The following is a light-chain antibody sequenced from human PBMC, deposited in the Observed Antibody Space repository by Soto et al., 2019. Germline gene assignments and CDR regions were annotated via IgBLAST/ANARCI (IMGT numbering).Light chain of an antibody. CDR3: SAWDDSLNGDV. CDR1: SSNIGSNV. J-gene: IGLJ1*01. Sequence: QSLLTQPPSASGTPGQRVIISCSGSSSNIGSNVVNWYQQLPGTAPRLLIYRDDQRPSGVTDRFSGSRSGTTASLAISGLQSEDEADYYCSAWDDSLNGDVFGTGTKLTVL. V-gene: IGLV1-44*01. CDR2: RDD.